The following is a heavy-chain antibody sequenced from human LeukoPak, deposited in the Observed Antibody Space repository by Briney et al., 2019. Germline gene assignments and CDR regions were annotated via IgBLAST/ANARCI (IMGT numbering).Heavy chain of an antibody. CDR1: GYTLTELS. CDR2: FDPEDGET. V-gene: IGHV1-24*01. Sequence: ASVKVSCKVSGYTLTELSMHWVRQAPGKGLEWMGGFDPEDGETIYAQKFQGRVTMTEDTSTDTAHMELSSLRSEDTAVYYCATQGRFLEWLFFDYWGQGTLVTVSS. D-gene: IGHD3-3*01. CDR3: ATQGRFLEWLFFDY. J-gene: IGHJ4*02.